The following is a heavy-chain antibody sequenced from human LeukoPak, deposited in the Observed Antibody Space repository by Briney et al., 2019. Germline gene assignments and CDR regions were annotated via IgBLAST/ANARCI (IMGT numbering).Heavy chain of an antibody. V-gene: IGHV3-66*01. CDR2: IYSGGST. J-gene: IGHJ4*02. Sequence: GGSLRLSCVASGITFSTYSMNWVRQAPGKGLEWVSVIYSGGSTYYADSVKGRFTISRDNSKNTLYLQMNSLRAEDTAVYYCARVRIQLWLLGGPFDYWGQGTLVTVSS. CDR1: GITFSTYS. D-gene: IGHD5-18*01. CDR3: ARVRIQLWLLGGPFDY.